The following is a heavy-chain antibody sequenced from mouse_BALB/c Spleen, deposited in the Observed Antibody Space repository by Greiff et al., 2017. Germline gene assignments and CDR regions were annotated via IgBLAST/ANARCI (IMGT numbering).Heavy chain of an antibody. V-gene: IGHV5-12-2*01. CDR3: ERRKAMEY. J-gene: IGHJ4*01. Sequence: VESGGGLVQPGGSLKLSCAASGFTFSSYTMSWVRQTPEKRLEWVAYISNGGGSTYYPDTVKGRFTISRDNAKNTLYLQMSSLKSEDTAMYYCERRKAMEYRGQGTSGTVSS. CDR1: GFTFSSYT. CDR2: ISNGGGST.